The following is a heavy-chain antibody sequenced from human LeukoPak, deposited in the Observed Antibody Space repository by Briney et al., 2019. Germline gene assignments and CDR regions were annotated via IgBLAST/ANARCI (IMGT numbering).Heavy chain of an antibody. Sequence: GGSLRLSCAASGFTFSSYGMHWVRQAPGKGLEWVAVISYDGSNKYYADSVKGRFTISRDNSKNTLYLQMNSLRAEDTAVYYCAKDVAAAGTYYFDYWGQGTLVTVSS. CDR1: GFTFSSYG. D-gene: IGHD6-13*01. J-gene: IGHJ4*02. CDR3: AKDVAAAGTYYFDY. V-gene: IGHV3-30*18. CDR2: ISYDGSNK.